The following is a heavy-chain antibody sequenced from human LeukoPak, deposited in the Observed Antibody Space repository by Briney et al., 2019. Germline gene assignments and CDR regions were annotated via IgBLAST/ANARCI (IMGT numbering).Heavy chain of an antibody. V-gene: IGHV3-11*04. D-gene: IGHD3-22*01. CDR1: GFRFDSFY. Sequence: GGSLRLSCAASGFRFDSFYMGWIRQVPGKGLDYIALISSSGAFPYYAESVEGRFTISRDNAKNSASLQMNSLSADDTAIYYCARSLIVASRHLWRRGTHVIVSS. J-gene: IGHJ4*02. CDR3: ARSLIVASRHL. CDR2: ISSSGAFP.